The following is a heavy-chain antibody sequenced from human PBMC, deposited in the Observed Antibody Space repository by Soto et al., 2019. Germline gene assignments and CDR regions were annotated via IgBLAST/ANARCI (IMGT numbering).Heavy chain of an antibody. CDR3: ERAVVYYDSSGYLYYFDY. V-gene: IGHV1-18*04. CDR1: GYTXSSYG. Sequence: SXKVSCKASGYTXSSYGIRWVRQAPGQGLEWMGWISAYNGNTNYAQKLQGRVTMNTDTSTSTAYMELRSLRSYDTAVYYCERAVVYYDSSGYLYYFDYWGQGTLVTVSS. CDR2: ISAYNGNT. J-gene: IGHJ4*02. D-gene: IGHD3-22*01.